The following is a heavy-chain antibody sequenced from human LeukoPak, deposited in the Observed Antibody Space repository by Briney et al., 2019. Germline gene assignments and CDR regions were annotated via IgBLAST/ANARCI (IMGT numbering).Heavy chain of an antibody. D-gene: IGHD6-19*01. CDR3: AKDRGGSGWYAGSVDYFDY. CDR1: GFTFSSYA. CDR2: ISGSGGST. V-gene: IGHV3-23*01. J-gene: IGHJ4*02. Sequence: GGPLRLSCAASGFTFSSYAMSWVRQAPGKGLEWVSAISGSGGSTYYADSVKGRSTISRDNSKNTLYLQMNSLRAEDTAVYYCAKDRGGSGWYAGSVDYFDYWGQGTLVTVSS.